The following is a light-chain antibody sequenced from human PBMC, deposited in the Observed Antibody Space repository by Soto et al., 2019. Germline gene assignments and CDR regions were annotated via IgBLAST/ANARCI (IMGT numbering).Light chain of an antibody. CDR2: AVS. CDR1: SSDVGLYDY. CDR3: SSYTSDSSYV. J-gene: IGLJ1*01. V-gene: IGLV2-14*01. Sequence: QSALAQPASVSGSPGQSITISCTVTSSDVGLYDYVSWYQQHPGKAPQLMIYAVSNRPSGVSNRFSASKSGNTASLFISGLQAEDEADYYSSSYTSDSSYVFGSGTKVTLL.